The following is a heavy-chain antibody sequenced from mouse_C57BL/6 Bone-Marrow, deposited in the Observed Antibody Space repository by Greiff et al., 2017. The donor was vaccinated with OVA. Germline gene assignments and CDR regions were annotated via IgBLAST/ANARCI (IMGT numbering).Heavy chain of an antibody. CDR2: IYPGDGDT. Sequence: VQLVESGAELVKPGASVKISCKASGYAFSSYWMNWVKQRPGKGLEWIGQIYPGDGDTNYNGKFKGKATLTADKSSSTAYMQLSSLTSEDSAVYFCARGSYYSNYDFYYFDYWGQGTTLTVSS. J-gene: IGHJ2*01. V-gene: IGHV1-80*01. CDR3: ARGSYYSNYDFYYFDY. D-gene: IGHD2-5*01. CDR1: GYAFSSYW.